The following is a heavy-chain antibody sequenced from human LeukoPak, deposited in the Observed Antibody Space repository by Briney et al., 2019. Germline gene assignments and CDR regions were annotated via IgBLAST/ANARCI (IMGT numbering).Heavy chain of an antibody. D-gene: IGHD3-22*01. CDR3: ALLPYYYNSSGYFDFDY. CDR2: ISGDGGST. J-gene: IGHJ4*02. CDR1: GFTFDDYA. Sequence: GGSLRLSCAASGFTFDDYAMHWVRQAPGKGLEWVSLISGDGGSTYYADSVKGRFTISRDNSKNSLYLQMNSLRTEDTALYYCALLPYYYNSSGYFDFDYGGQGTLVTVSS. V-gene: IGHV3-43*02.